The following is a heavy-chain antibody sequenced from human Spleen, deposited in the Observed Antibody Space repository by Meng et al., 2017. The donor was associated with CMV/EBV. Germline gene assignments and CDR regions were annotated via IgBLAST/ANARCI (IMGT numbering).Heavy chain of an antibody. J-gene: IGHJ4*02. Sequence: GSLRLYCAASGFTFDGYAMNWVRQAPGKGLEWVSAIYSGGSSTYYADSVKGRFTISRDNSKNTLYLQMNSLGAEDTAVYYCARSDHWGQGTLVTVSS. V-gene: IGHV3-23*03. CDR1: GFTFDGYA. CDR3: ARSDH. CDR2: IYSGGSST.